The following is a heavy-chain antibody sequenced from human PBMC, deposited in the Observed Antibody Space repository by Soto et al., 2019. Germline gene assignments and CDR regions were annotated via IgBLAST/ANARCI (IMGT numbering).Heavy chain of an antibody. V-gene: IGHV3-7*03. J-gene: IGHJ4*02. D-gene: IGHD3-10*01. CDR1: GFTFSTYY. Sequence: LRLSCAASGFTFSTYYMTWVRQAPGKGLEWVASIKNDGSEQYYVDSVKGRFTISRDSAKNSLYLQMNSLRAGDTALYYCSRENWFQDYWGQGTRVTVSS. CDR2: IKNDGSEQ. CDR3: SRENWFQDY.